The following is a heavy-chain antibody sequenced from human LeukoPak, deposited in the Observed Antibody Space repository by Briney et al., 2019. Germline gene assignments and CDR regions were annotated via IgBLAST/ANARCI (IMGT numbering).Heavy chain of an antibody. D-gene: IGHD3-22*01. J-gene: IGHJ3*02. CDR2: INPDGSEI. CDR1: GFTFRNSW. Sequence: GGSLRLSCAASGFTFRNSWMSWVRQAPGKGLEWVAYINPDGSEILHEDSVKGRFTISRDNAKNSLYLQMDSLRAEDTAVYYCARDDTHYGSSGSFYDAFDIWGQGTMVTVSS. CDR3: ARDDTHYGSSGSFYDAFDI. V-gene: IGHV3-7*01.